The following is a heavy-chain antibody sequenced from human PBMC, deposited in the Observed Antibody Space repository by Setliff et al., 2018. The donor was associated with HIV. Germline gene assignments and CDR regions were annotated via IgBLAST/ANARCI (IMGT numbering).Heavy chain of an antibody. Sequence: GGSLRLSCAASGFTSSSYSMNWVRQAPGKGLEWVSSISSSSSYIYYADSVKGRFTISRDNAKNSLYLQMNSLRAEDTALYYCAKVKVPTTDLYFLDYWGQGTPVTVSS. CDR3: AKVKVPTTDLYFLDY. CDR2: ISSSSSYI. V-gene: IGHV3-21*01. D-gene: IGHD1-1*01. CDR1: GFTSSSYS. J-gene: IGHJ4*02.